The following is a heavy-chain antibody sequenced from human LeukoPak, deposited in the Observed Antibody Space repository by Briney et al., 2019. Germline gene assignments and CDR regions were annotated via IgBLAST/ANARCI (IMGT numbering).Heavy chain of an antibody. Sequence: GGSLRLSCAASGFTFSSYSMNWVRQAPGKGLEWVSSISSSSSYIYYADSVKGRFTISRDNAKNSLYLQMNSLRAEDTAVYYCARARVDIVVVVAATLTGSWFDPWGQGTLVTVSS. CDR2: ISSSSSYI. CDR1: GFTFSSYS. D-gene: IGHD2-15*01. J-gene: IGHJ5*02. CDR3: ARARVDIVVVVAATLTGSWFDP. V-gene: IGHV3-21*01.